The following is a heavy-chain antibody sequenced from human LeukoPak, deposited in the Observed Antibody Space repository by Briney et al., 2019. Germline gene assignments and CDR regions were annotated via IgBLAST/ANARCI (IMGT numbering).Heavy chain of an antibody. D-gene: IGHD3/OR15-3a*01. J-gene: IGHJ4*02. Sequence: SETLSLTCAVYGGSFSGYYWSWIRQPPGKGLEWIGEINHSGSTNYNPSLKSRVTISVDTSKNQFSLKLSSVTAADTAVYYCAIWEIFGPDGDYWGQGTLVTVSS. CDR2: INHSGST. V-gene: IGHV4-34*01. CDR1: GGSFSGYY. CDR3: AIWEIFGPDGDY.